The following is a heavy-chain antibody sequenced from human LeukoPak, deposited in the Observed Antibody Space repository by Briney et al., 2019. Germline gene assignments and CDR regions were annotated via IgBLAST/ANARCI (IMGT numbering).Heavy chain of an antibody. V-gene: IGHV3-23*01. J-gene: IGHJ4*02. CDR3: AKDVREIAVAGTDY. CDR2: ISGSGDST. D-gene: IGHD6-19*01. Sequence: GGSLRLSCVASGFTFSSYAMSWVRQAPGNGLGWVSTISGSGDSTYRADSVKGRFTISRDNSKSTLYLQMNSLRAEDTAKYYCAKDVREIAVAGTDYWGQGTLVTVSS. CDR1: GFTFSSYA.